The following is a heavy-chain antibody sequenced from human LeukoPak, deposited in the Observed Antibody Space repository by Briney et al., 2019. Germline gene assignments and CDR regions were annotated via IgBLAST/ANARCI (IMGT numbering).Heavy chain of an antibody. V-gene: IGHV3-21*01. Sequence: PGGSLRLSXAASGFTFCSYSMNWVRQAPGKGLEWLSSISSSSSYIYYADSVKGRFTISRDNAKNSLYLQMNSLRAEDTAVYYCARVTWSSSSCFEYWGQGTLVTVSS. CDR2: ISSSSSYI. J-gene: IGHJ4*02. CDR1: GFTFCSYS. D-gene: IGHD6-13*01. CDR3: ARVTWSSSSCFEY.